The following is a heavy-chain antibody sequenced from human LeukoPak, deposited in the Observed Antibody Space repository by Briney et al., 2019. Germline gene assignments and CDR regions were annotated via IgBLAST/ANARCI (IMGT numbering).Heavy chain of an antibody. CDR2: IYYSGST. CDR1: GGSITGYY. CDR3: ARLDDASGYYYY. D-gene: IGHD3-22*01. V-gene: IGHV4-59*08. J-gene: IGHJ4*02. Sequence: PSETLSLTCSVSGGSITGYYWTWIRQPPGKGLEWIGYIYYSGSTNYNPSLKSRVTIPVDTSKNQFSLRLSSVTAADTAVYYCARLDDASGYYYYWGQGTLVTVSS.